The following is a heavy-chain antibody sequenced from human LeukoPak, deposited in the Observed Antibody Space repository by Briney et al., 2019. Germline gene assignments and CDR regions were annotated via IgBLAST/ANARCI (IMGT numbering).Heavy chain of an antibody. D-gene: IGHD3-9*01. V-gene: IGHV3-53*01. Sequence: GGSLRLSCAASGFTVSGNYMSWVRRAPGKGLEWDSVIYSGGSTYYADSVKGRFTISRDYSKNTLYLQMNSLRAEDTAVYYCARYINYDIFTGPLYYGMDVSGQGTTVTVSS. CDR3: ARYINYDIFTGPLYYGMDV. CDR1: GFTVSGNY. J-gene: IGHJ6*02. CDR2: IYSGGST.